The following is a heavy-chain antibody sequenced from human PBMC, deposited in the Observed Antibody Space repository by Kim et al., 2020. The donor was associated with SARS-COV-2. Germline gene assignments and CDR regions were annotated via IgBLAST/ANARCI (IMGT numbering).Heavy chain of an antibody. J-gene: IGHJ4*02. V-gene: IGHV1-46*01. Sequence: ASVKVSCKASGYTFTSYYMHWVRQAPGQGLEWMGIINPSGGSTSYAQKFQGRVTMTRDTSTSTVYMELSSLRSEDTAVYYCARGSREASYSSSWLNRPFDYWGQGTLVTVSS. CDR3: ARGSREASYSSSWLNRPFDY. D-gene: IGHD6-13*01. CDR2: INPSGGST. CDR1: GYTFTSYY.